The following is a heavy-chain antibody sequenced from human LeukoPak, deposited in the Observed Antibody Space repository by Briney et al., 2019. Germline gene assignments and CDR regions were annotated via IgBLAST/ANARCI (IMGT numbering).Heavy chain of an antibody. J-gene: IGHJ5*02. Sequence: SETLSLTCTVSGGSIGSSSYYWGWIRQPPGKGLEWIGSIYYSGSTYYNPSLKSRVTISVDTSKNQFSLKLSSVTAADTAVYYCARDSRNYDILTGYPYNWFDPWGQGTLVTVSS. CDR2: IYYSGST. V-gene: IGHV4-39*07. CDR1: GGSIGSSSYY. D-gene: IGHD3-9*01. CDR3: ARDSRNYDILTGYPYNWFDP.